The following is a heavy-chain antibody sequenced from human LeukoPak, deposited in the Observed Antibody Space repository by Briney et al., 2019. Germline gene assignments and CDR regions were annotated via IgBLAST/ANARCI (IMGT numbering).Heavy chain of an antibody. CDR3: ARKGLGDY. CDR2: IKQDGSVK. D-gene: IGHD6-19*01. Sequence: GGSLRLSCAASGFSIRLYVMSWVRQAPGKGLEWVANIKQDGSVKYYVDSVKGRFTISRDNAKNSVYLEMNSLRVEDTAVYYCARKGLGDYWGQGTLVTVSS. V-gene: IGHV3-7*01. J-gene: IGHJ4*02. CDR1: GFSIRLYV.